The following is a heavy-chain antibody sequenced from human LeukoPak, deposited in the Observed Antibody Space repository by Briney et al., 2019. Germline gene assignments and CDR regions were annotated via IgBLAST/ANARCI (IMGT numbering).Heavy chain of an antibody. Sequence: ASVKVSCKASGYTFTSYYMHWVRQAPRQGLEGLGVIHTSGGSTSYAKKFQGRVTMTSDTSTSTVYMELSSRRSEDTAGYYRARGGYVFGVVINRIIDYWGQGTLVTVSS. CDR2: IHTSGGST. J-gene: IGHJ4*02. D-gene: IGHD3-3*01. CDR3: ARGGYVFGVVINRIIDY. V-gene: IGHV1-46*01. CDR1: GYTFTSYY.